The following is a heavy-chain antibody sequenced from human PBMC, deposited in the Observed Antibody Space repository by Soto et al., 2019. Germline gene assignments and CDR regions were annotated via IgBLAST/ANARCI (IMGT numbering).Heavy chain of an antibody. D-gene: IGHD3-22*01. CDR3: ARGWEYDSNEYYYAY. CDR2: IIRIFGTA. CDR1: GGTFSRHA. J-gene: IGHJ4*02. Sequence: QVQLVQSGAEVRKPGSSVKVAFKASGGTFSRHAISWVRQAPGQGIEWMGVIIRIFGTANHAQKFQGRDTIIQDESTSTVYIEVSSLRSEYTAMYYCARGWEYDSNEYYYAYGGQGPVVIVSS. V-gene: IGHV1-69*01.